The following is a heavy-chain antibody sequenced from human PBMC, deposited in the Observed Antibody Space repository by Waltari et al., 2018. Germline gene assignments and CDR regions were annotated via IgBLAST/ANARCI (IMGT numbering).Heavy chain of an antibody. CDR2: IKEDGSEK. CDR3: GRDRRGGTDFDY. D-gene: IGHD2-15*01. CDR1: GLTFGRNW. Sequence: EVQLVESGGGLVQPGGSLRLSCAGSGLTFGRNWKSWARQAPGKGPEGVANIKEDGSEKYYQDSVKGRFTISRDNAKTSLYLQMNSLRAEDTAVYYWGRDRRGGTDFDYWGQGTLVTVSS. V-gene: IGHV3-7*01. J-gene: IGHJ4*02.